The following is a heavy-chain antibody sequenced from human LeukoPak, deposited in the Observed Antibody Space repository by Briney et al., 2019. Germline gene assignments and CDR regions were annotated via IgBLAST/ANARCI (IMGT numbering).Heavy chain of an antibody. CDR1: GASISSDNNY. CDR2: IYYSGST. D-gene: IGHD2-15*01. J-gene: IGHJ6*02. Sequence: LSETLSLTCTVSGASISSDNNYWSWIRQPPGKGLEWIGYIYYSGSTNYNPSLMSRVTISVDTSKNLFSLKLSSVSAADTAIYYCARVRENCSGGSCYYGMDVWGQGTTVTVSS. V-gene: IGHV4-30-4*01. CDR3: ARVRENCSGGSCYYGMDV.